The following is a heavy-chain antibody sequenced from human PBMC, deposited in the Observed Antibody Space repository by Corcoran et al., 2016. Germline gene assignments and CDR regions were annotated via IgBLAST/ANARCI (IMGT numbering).Heavy chain of an antibody. D-gene: IGHD3-3*01. CDR2: IWYDGSNK. J-gene: IGHJ6*02. CDR1: GFTFSSYG. V-gene: IGHV3-33*01. CDR3: ARAYRPYYDCWSGYYPTYYYYYYGMDV. Sequence: QVQLVESGGGVVQPGRSLRLSCAASGFTFSSYGMHWVRQAPGKGLEWVAVIWYDGSNKYYADSVKGRFTISRDNSKNTLYLQMNSLRAEDTALYYCARAYRPYYDCWSGYYPTYYYYYYGMDVWGQGTTVTVSS.